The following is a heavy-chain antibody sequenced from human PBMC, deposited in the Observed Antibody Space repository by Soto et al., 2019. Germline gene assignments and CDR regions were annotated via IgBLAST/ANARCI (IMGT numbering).Heavy chain of an antibody. CDR2: IHHSGSI. D-gene: IGHD2-21*02. Sequence: SETLSLTCAVHGGSFSGYYWSWIRQPPGKGLEWIGYIHHSGSILYNPSLKSRDTISVDTSKNQFSLHLTSVTAADTAVYFCAREDDGGDSLDVWGQGTTVTVSS. V-gene: IGHV4-34*01. CDR3: AREDDGGDSLDV. CDR1: GGSFSGYY. J-gene: IGHJ6*02.